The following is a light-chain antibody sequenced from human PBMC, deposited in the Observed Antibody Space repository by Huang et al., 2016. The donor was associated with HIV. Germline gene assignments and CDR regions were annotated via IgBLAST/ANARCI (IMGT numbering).Light chain of an antibody. J-gene: IGKJ2*01. Sequence: TVLTQSPGALSLSPGERATLSCRASQNIDSNFLAWYQQQRGQPPRRLIYGASTRATGVPHRFSGSGSGTDFTLTISRLETEDFAMYFCQQYGTSPYTFGQGTKLEIK. CDR1: QNIDSNF. CDR2: GAS. V-gene: IGKV3-20*01. CDR3: QQYGTSPYT.